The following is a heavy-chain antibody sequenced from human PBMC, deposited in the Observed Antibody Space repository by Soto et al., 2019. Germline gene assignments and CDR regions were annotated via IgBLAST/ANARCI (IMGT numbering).Heavy chain of an antibody. CDR3: ARMATFGSLNWFDP. CDR2: MNPGSGDT. CDR1: GSSFTNND. J-gene: IGHJ5*02. Sequence: ASVKVSCKASGSSFTNNDVTWVRQATGQGLEWMGWMNPGSGDTGYAQKFQGRVTMTRDISIATAYMGLSSLRSDDTAIYYCARMATFGSLNWFDPWGQGTLVTVSS. D-gene: IGHD3-16*01. V-gene: IGHV1-8*01.